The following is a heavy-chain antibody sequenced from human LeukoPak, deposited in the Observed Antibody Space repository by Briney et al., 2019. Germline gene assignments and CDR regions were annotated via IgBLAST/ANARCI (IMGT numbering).Heavy chain of an antibody. CDR2: MNPNSGNT. J-gene: IGHJ4*02. D-gene: IGHD3-22*01. CDR3: ARGAVLYDSSGYYYAGYFDY. V-gene: IGHV1-8*01. CDR1: GYTFTSYG. Sequence: ASVKVSCKASGYTFTSYGINWVRQATGQGLEWMGWMNPNSGNTGYAQKFQGRVTMTRNTSISTAYMELSSLRSEDTAVYYCARGAVLYDSSGYYYAGYFDYWGQGTLVTVSS.